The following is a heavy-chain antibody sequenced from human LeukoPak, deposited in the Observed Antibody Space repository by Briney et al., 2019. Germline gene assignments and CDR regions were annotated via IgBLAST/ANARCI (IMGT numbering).Heavy chain of an antibody. J-gene: IGHJ4*02. CDR1: GGSISGYY. CDR3: ARGANWGSPDY. CDR2: IYSSGST. Sequence: SETLSLTCTVSGGSISGYYWSCIRQPPGKGLEWIGYIYSSGSTYYNPSLKSRVTISADTSKNQFSLELSSVTAADTAVYYCARGANWGSPDYWGQGTLVTVSS. D-gene: IGHD7-27*01. V-gene: IGHV4-59*01.